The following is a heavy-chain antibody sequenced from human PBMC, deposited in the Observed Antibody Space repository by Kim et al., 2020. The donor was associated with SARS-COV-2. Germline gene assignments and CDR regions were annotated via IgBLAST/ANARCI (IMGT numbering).Heavy chain of an antibody. V-gene: IGHV1-69*13. D-gene: IGHD5-12*01. CDR3: ATDHAPGVRDPRYGIYDFVRPGGYAFDI. J-gene: IGHJ3*02. CDR2: IIPFSATA. Sequence: SVKVSCKASGGTFSGYVISWVRQAPGQGLEWMGGIIPFSATADYAQKFQGRVTITADESTSTVYMELSSLSSEDSAVYYCATDHAPGVRDPRYGIYDFVRPGGYAFDIWGHGTMVTVSS. CDR1: GGTFSGYV.